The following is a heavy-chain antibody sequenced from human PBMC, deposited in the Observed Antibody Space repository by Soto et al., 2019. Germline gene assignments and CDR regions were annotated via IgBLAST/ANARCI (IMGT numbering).Heavy chain of an antibody. CDR2: TYPGDSDT. J-gene: IGHJ4*02. CDR3: ASGYNYGSFDY. CDR1: GYSVTTYW. Sequence: GESLKISCKGSGYSVTTYWIGWVRQMPGKGLEWMGITYPGDSDTRYSPSFQGQVTISADKSISTAYLQWSSLKASDTAMFYCASGYNYGSFDYWGQGTLVTVSS. V-gene: IGHV5-51*01. D-gene: IGHD5-18*01.